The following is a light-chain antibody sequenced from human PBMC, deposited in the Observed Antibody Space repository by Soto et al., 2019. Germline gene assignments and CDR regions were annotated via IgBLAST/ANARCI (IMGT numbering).Light chain of an antibody. J-gene: IGLJ2*01. CDR3: QTWGTGDVV. CDR1: SGHSNYA. V-gene: IGLV4-69*01. Sequence: QPVLTQSPSASASLGASVKLTCTLSSGHSNYAIAWHQQQPEKGPRYLMKVNSDGSHTKGDGIPDRLSGSSSGAERYLTISSLQSEDEADYYCQTWGTGDVVFGGGTKLTVL. CDR2: VNSDGSH.